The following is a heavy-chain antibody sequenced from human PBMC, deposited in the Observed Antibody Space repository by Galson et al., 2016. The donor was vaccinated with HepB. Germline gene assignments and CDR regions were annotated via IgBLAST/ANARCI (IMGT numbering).Heavy chain of an antibody. CDR1: GYTFMTYG. V-gene: IGHV1-18*01. Sequence: SVKVSCKASGYTFMTYGISWVRQAPGQGLEWMGRISANNGNTNYAQKFQGRVFMTTDTATSTAYLEVRGLRSDDTAVYYCARAYDNYGDEYFYGLDVWGQGTTVTVSS. D-gene: IGHD4-17*01. CDR3: ARAYDNYGDEYFYGLDV. CDR2: ISANNGNT. J-gene: IGHJ6*02.